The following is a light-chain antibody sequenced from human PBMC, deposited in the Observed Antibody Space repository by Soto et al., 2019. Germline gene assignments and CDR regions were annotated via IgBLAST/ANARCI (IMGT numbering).Light chain of an antibody. CDR3: GAWDDSLNGLL. CDR2: NNN. V-gene: IGLV1-44*01. CDR1: RSNIEVNT. J-gene: IGLJ2*01. Sequence: QAVVTQPPSASGTPGQRVTISCSGSRSNIEVNTVNWYQQFPGTAPKLLIHNNNQRPSGVPDRFSGSKSGTSASLAISGLQSEDEADYYCGAWDDSLNGLLFGGGTKLTVL.